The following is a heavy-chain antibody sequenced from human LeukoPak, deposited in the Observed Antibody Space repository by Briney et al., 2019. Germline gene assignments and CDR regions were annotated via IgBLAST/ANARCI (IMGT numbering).Heavy chain of an antibody. CDR2: INPSGGST. CDR1: GYTFTSYY. J-gene: IGHJ5*02. V-gene: IGHV1-46*01. D-gene: IGHD3-3*01. CDR3: ARGYYDFWSGFRGWFDP. Sequence: ASVKVSCKASGYTFTSYYMHWVRQAPGQGLGWMGIINPSGGSTSYAQKFQGRVTMTRDTSTNTVYMELSSLRSEDTAVYYCARGYYDFWSGFRGWFDPWGQGTLVTVSS.